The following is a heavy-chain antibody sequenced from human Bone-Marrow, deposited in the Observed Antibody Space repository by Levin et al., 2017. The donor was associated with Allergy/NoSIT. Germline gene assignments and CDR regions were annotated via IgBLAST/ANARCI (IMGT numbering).Heavy chain of an antibody. Sequence: GGSLRLSCVVSGFTVSNNYMNLVRQAPGRGLDWVSLIYSTGVTKYADSVKGRFTISRDSSKNTLYLQMDRLRVEDTGVYYCARDGPAKPWAWGQGTMVTVSS. CDR2: IYSTGVT. V-gene: IGHV3-53*01. CDR3: ARDGPAKPWA. D-gene: IGHD3/OR15-3a*01. CDR1: GFTVSNNY. J-gene: IGHJ3*01.